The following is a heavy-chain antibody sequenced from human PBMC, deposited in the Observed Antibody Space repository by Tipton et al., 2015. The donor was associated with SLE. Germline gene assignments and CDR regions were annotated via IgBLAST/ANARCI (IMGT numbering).Heavy chain of an antibody. CDR3: ARTLWDYYDSSGYYWWFDP. V-gene: IGHV4-59*11. CDR2: FYYSGST. J-gene: IGHJ5*02. Sequence: TLSLTCTVSGGSISNHYWSWIRQPPGKGLEWIGYFYYSGSTHYNPSLKSRVTISVDTSMNQFSLKLSSVTATDTAVYYCARTLWDYYDSSGYYWWFDPWGQGTLVTVSS. CDR1: GGSISNHY. D-gene: IGHD3-22*01.